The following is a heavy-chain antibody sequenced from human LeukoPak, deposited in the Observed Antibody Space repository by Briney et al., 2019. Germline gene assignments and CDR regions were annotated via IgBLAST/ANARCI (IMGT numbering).Heavy chain of an antibody. CDR2: IYPGDSDT. V-gene: IGHV5-51*01. Sequence: GESLKISCKGSGYGFTNYWIAWVRQMSGKGLEWMGIIYPGDSDTRYSPSFQGQVTISVDKSISTAYLQWSSLKASDTAMYYCARVWENSGSYYYYWGQGTLVTVSS. J-gene: IGHJ4*02. CDR1: GYGFTNYW. D-gene: IGHD1-26*01. CDR3: ARVWENSGSYYYY.